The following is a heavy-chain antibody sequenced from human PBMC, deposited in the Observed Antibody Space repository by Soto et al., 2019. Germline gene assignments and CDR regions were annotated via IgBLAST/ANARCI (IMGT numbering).Heavy chain of an antibody. D-gene: IGHD3-22*01. Sequence: SVKVSCKASGGTFNSYAISWVRQAPGQGLEWMGGIIPIFGTADYAQKFQGRVTITAVESTSTAYMELSSLRSEDTAVYYCAGHYESGGYYYRGLDYWGQ. CDR2: IIPIFGTA. CDR1: GGTFNSYA. J-gene: IGHJ4*02. V-gene: IGHV1-69*13. CDR3: AGHYESGGYYYRGLDY.